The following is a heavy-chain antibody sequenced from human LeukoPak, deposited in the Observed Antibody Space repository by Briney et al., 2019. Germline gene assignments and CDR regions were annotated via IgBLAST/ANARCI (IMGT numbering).Heavy chain of an antibody. CDR2: IWYDGSNK. CDR3: ARERVRYYYDSSASDI. CDR1: GFTFSSYG. D-gene: IGHD3-22*01. V-gene: IGHV3-33*01. Sequence: PGRSLRLSCAASGFTFSSYGMHWVRQAPGKGLEWVAVIWYDGSNKYYADSVEGRFTISRDNSKNTLYLQMNSLRAEDTAVYYCARERVRYYYDSSASDIWGQGTMVTVSS. J-gene: IGHJ3*02.